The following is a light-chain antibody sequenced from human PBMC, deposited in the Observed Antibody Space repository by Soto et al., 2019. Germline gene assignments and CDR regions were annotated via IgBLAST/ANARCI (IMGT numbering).Light chain of an antibody. V-gene: IGKV1-27*01. CDR2: DTS. J-gene: IGKJ1*01. CDR1: QVMSSW. CDR3: QQTYSTPGWT. Sequence: DIKMTQSPSSVSAAVGESVTITCRASQVMSSWLAWYQQKPGKVPKLLIYDTSTLQSGVPSRFSGSGSGTDFTFTISSLQPEDFATYYCQQTYSTPGWTFGQGTKVDIK.